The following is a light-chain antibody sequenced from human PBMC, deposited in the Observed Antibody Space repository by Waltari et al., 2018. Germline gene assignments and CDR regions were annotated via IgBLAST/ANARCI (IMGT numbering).Light chain of an antibody. Sequence: AIQLTQSPSSLSADVGDRLTISCRASQGIGSALAWYQQNPGKAPNLLIYAETTLQSGAPSRFSGSGSGTDFTLTISSLQPEDFATYYCLQLSDDPRTFGQGTKVEIK. CDR2: AET. CDR3: LQLSDDPRT. CDR1: QGIGSA. V-gene: IGKV1D-13*01. J-gene: IGKJ1*01.